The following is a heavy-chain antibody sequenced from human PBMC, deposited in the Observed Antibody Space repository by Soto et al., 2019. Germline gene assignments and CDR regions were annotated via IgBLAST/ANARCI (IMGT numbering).Heavy chain of an antibody. Sequence: SGPTLVNPTQTLTLTCTFSGFSLSTSGVGVGWIRQPPGKALEWLALIYWDDDKRYSPSLKSRLTTTKDTSKNQVVLTMTNMDPVDTATYYCAHRGDDVVVAATPSNYFDYWGQGTLVTVSS. CDR3: AHRGDDVVVAATPSNYFDY. CDR1: GFSLSTSGVG. J-gene: IGHJ4*02. D-gene: IGHD2-15*01. V-gene: IGHV2-5*02. CDR2: IYWDDDK.